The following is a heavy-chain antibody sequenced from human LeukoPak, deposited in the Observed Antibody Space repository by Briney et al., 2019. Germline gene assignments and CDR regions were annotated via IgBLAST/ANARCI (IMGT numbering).Heavy chain of an antibody. V-gene: IGHV3-21*01. CDR2: ISSSSSYI. CDR1: GFTFNSYS. Sequence: GGCRRLSCAASGFTFNSYSMNWVRQAPGKGLEWVSSISSSSSYIYYADSVKGRFTISRDNAKNSLYLQMNSLRAEDTAVYYCARSRATGTTSQAAYWGQGTLVTVSS. D-gene: IGHD1-1*01. CDR3: ARSRATGTTSQAAY. J-gene: IGHJ4*02.